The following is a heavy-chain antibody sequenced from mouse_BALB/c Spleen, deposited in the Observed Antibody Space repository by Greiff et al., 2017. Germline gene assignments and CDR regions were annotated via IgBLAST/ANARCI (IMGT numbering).Heavy chain of an antibody. CDR1: GYSFTGYN. Sequence: VQPQQSGPELGKPGASVKISCKASGYSFTGYNMYWVKQSHRKSLEWIGYIDPYNGGTSYNQKSKGKATLTVDKSSSTAYMHLNSLTSEDSAIYYCARMGYYGTWFAYWGQGTLVTVSA. CDR2: IDPYNGGT. CDR3: ARMGYYGTWFAY. D-gene: IGHD1-2*01. V-gene: IGHV1S135*01. J-gene: IGHJ3*01.